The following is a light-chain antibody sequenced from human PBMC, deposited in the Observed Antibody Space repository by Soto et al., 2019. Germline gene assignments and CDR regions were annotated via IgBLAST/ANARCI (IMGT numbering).Light chain of an antibody. V-gene: IGLV2-11*01. CDR1: SSDVGGYDY. J-gene: IGLJ3*02. CDR3: AAWDDSLNGRV. Sequence: QSALTQPPSVSGSPGQSVTISCTGTSSDVGGYDYVSWYQQRPGKAPKLLIYDVTKRPSGVPDRFSGSKSGTSASLAISGLQSEDEADYYCAAWDDSLNGRVFGGGTKLTVL. CDR2: DVT.